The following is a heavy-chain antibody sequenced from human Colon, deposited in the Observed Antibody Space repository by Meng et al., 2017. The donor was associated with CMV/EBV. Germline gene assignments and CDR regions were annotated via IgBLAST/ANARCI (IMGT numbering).Heavy chain of an antibody. CDR1: GFTFSNYA. J-gene: IGHJ6*02. V-gene: IGHV3-23*01. CDR2: ISGSGASI. Sequence: GESLKISCTASGFTFSNYAMSWVRQAPGKGLEWVSGISGSGASIYYADSVKGRLTISRDNSKNTLYLQMNSLRAEDTAEYYCAKDALGDFWSGYYGRMDVWGQGTTVTVSS. D-gene: IGHD3-3*01. CDR3: AKDALGDFWSGYYGRMDV.